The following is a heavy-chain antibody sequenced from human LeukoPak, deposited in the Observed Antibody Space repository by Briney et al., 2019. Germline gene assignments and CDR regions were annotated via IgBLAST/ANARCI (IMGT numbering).Heavy chain of an antibody. V-gene: IGHV3-48*03. Sequence: GGSLRFSCAAPGLTLRSYEMNWVRQAPGKGLEWVSYISSSGSTIYYADSVKGRFTISRDNAKNSLYLQMDSLRAEDTAVYYCARVAVGAFDIWGQGTMVTVSS. CDR3: ARVAVGAFDI. CDR2: ISSSGSTI. D-gene: IGHD1-26*01. CDR1: GLTLRSYE. J-gene: IGHJ3*02.